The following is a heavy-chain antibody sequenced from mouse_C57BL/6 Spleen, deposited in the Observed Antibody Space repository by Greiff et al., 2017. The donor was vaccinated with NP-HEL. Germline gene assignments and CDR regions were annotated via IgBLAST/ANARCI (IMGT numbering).Heavy chain of an antibody. CDR2: IDPSDSET. CDR1: GYTFTSYW. V-gene: IGHV1-52*01. J-gene: IGHJ1*03. CDR3: ARKYYDV. Sequence: QVQLQQSGAELVKPGASVKLSCKASGYTFTSYWMHWVKQRPGQGLEWIGNIDPSDSETHYNQKFKDKATLTVDKSSSTAYMQLSSLTSEDSAVYYCARKYYDVWGTGTTVTVSS.